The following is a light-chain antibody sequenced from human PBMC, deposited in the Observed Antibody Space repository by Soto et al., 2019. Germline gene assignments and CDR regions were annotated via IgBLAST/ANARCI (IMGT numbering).Light chain of an antibody. V-gene: IGKV3-20*01. CDR2: GAS. CDR3: QQSYSTPPT. J-gene: IGKJ1*01. CDR1: QSVSSNY. Sequence: PGESASLSCRASQSVSSNYLAWYQQKPGQAPRVLIYGASSRTTGIPDRFSGSGSGTDFTLTISRLEPEAFATYYCQQSYSTPPTFGQGTKVDI.